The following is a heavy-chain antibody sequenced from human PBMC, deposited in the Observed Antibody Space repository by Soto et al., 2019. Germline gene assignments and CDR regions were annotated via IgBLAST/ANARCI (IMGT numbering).Heavy chain of an antibody. CDR2: INHSGST. V-gene: IGHV4-34*01. D-gene: IGHD3-22*01. Sequence: SETLSLTCAVYGGSFSCYYWSWIRQPPGKGLEWIGEINHSGSTNYNPSLKSRVTISVDTSKNQFSLKLSSVTAADTAVYYCARYYYDSSGVDYWGQGTLVTVSS. J-gene: IGHJ4*02. CDR3: ARYYYDSSGVDY. CDR1: GGSFSCYY.